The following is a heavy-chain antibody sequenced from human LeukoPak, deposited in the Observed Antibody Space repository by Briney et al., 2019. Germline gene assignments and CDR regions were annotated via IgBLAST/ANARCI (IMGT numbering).Heavy chain of an antibody. V-gene: IGHV4-39*07. CDR2: IYYSGST. J-gene: IGHJ5*02. CDR1: GGSISSSSYY. Sequence: PSETLSLTCTVSGGSISSSSYYWGWIRQPPGKGLEWIGSIYYSGSTYYNPSLKSRVTISVDTSKNQFSLKLSSVTAADTAVYYCARDPYEGIAAAGTTVDPWGQGTLVTVSS. D-gene: IGHD6-13*01. CDR3: ARDPYEGIAAAGTTVDP.